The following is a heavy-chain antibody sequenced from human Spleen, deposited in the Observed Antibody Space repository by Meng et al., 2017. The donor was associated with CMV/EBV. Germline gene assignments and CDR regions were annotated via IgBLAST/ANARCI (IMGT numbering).Heavy chain of an antibody. J-gene: IGHJ4*02. CDR1: LTHYC. CDR2: INPRAGNT. V-gene: IGHV1-46*01. D-gene: IGHD3-3*01. CDR3: ARASSGLRFLEWSSAALDY. Sequence: LTHYCMHGERQDPGQGLEWIGVINPRAGNTTSEQKFLGRVTITRDTSTSTVYMELSSLRSEDTAVYYCARASSGLRFLEWSSAALDYWGQGALVTVSS.